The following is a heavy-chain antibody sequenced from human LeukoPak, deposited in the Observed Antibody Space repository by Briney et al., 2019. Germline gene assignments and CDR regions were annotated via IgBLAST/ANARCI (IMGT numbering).Heavy chain of an antibody. V-gene: IGHV4-59*08. CDR2: IYYRGRA. CDR3: ARLKLGAYFDL. D-gene: IGHD3-16*01. CDR1: GGSLSSYY. Sequence: PSETLSLTCTVSGGSLSSYYWSWICQPPGKGLEWIGYIYYRGRANYNPSFKSRVTILLDTSKNQCTLKLTSVSAADTAVYYCARLKLGAYFDLWGRGTLVTVSS. J-gene: IGHJ2*01.